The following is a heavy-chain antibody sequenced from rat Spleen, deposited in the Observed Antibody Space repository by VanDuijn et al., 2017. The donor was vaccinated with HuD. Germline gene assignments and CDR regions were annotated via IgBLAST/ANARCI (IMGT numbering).Heavy chain of an antibody. D-gene: IGHD1-5*01. Sequence: EVQLVESGGGLVQPGRSLKLSCAASGFTFNDYDMAWVRPAPKKGLEWVATISYDGSRTYYRDSVKGRFTISRYNAKSTLYLQMDSLRSEDTATYYCARHAYRYNSNWFAYWGQGTLVTVSS. V-gene: IGHV5-7*01. CDR1: GFTFNDYD. J-gene: IGHJ3*01. CDR2: ISYDGSRT. CDR3: ARHAYRYNSNWFAY.